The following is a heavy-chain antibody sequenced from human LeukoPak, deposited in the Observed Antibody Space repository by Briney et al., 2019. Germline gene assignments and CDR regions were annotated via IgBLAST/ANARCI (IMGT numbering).Heavy chain of an antibody. CDR1: GYTFTGYY. V-gene: IGHV1-2*02. D-gene: IGHD1-26*01. CDR2: INPNSGGT. Sequence: ASVKVPCKASGYTFTGYYMHWVRQAPGQGLEWMGWINPNSGGTNYAQKFQGRVTMTRDTSISTAYMELSRLRSDDTAVYYCATGDFLSGSYYAFDPWGQGTLVTVSS. CDR3: ATGDFLSGSYYAFDP. J-gene: IGHJ5*02.